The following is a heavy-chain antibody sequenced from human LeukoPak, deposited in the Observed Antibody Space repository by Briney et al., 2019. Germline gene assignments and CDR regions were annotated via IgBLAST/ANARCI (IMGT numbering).Heavy chain of an antibody. V-gene: IGHV3-30*18. Sequence: PGGSLRLSCAASGFTFRNYGMHWVRQAPGKGLEWVAVISFDGSKSLYADSVKGRFSISRDNSKNTLYLQMNSLRAEDTAVYYCAKSVFGVVTPFDYWGQGTLVTVSS. CDR2: ISFDGSKS. CDR1: GFTFRNYG. CDR3: AKSVFGVVTPFDY. J-gene: IGHJ4*02. D-gene: IGHD3-3*01.